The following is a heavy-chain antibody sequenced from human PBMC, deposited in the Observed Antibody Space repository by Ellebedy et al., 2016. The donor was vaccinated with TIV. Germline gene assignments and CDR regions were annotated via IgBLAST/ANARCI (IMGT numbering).Heavy chain of an antibody. Sequence: GGSLRLXXAASGFTFSSYGMHWVRQAPGKGLEWVAVIWYDGSNKYYADSVKGRFTISRDNSKNTLYLQMNSLRAEDTAVYYCARDRDFSGTDGGQHIGIDYWGQGTLVTVSS. J-gene: IGHJ4*02. CDR1: GFTFSSYG. CDR2: IWYDGSNK. V-gene: IGHV3-33*01. CDR3: ARDRDFSGTDGGQHIGIDY. D-gene: IGHD1-26*01.